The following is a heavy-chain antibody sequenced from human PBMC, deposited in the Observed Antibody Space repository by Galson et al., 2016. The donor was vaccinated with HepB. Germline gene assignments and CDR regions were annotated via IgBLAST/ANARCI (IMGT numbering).Heavy chain of an antibody. D-gene: IGHD3-10*01. CDR2: ISGSGGST. Sequence: VRQAPGKGLEWVSGISGSGGSTYYADSVKGRFTISRDNSKNTLYLQMNSLRAEDTAIYYCAKRGRAFDIWGQGTMVTVSS. CDR3: AKRGRAFDI. V-gene: IGHV3-23*01. J-gene: IGHJ3*02.